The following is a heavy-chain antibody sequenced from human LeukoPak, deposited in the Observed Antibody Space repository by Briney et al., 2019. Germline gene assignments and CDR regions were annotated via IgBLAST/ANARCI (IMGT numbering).Heavy chain of an antibody. V-gene: IGHV3-64*01. J-gene: IGHJ4*02. Sequence: AGGSLRLSCAASGFTFSSYTIHLVRQAPGKGLEYVSAISSNGGSTYYANSVKGRFTISRDNSKNTVYLQMGSLRPEDMAVYYCARVVVVAGTRTLDYWGQGILVTVSS. CDR1: GFTFSSYT. CDR2: ISSNGGST. CDR3: ARVVVVAGTRTLDY. D-gene: IGHD6-19*01.